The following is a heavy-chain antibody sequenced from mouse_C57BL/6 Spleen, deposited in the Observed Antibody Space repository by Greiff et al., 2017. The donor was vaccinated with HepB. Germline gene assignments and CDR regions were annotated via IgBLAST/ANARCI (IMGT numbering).Heavy chain of an antibody. V-gene: IGHV5-17*01. D-gene: IGHD1-1*01. CDR2: ISSGSSTI. J-gene: IGHJ2*01. Sequence: EVQLQESGGGLVKPGGSLKLSCAASGFTFSDYGMHWVRQAPEKGLEWVAYISSGSSTIYYADTVKGRFTISRDNAKNTLFLQMTSLRSEDTAMYYWARTGYYGSSYVGFDYWGQGTTLTVSS. CDR3: ARTGYYGSSYVGFDY. CDR1: GFTFSDYG.